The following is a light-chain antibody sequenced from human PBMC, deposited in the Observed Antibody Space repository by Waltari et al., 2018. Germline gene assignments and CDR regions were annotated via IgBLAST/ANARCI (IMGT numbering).Light chain of an antibody. CDR3: CSYAGSGTYV. J-gene: IGLJ1*01. V-gene: IGLV2-23*02. CDR1: TRHVGGSNL. CDR2: EVI. Sequence: QSALTQPSSVSGTPCKSITISCPGTTRHVGGSNLVSWYQHHPGKAPKLMICEVIKRPSGVSNRFSGSKSGNTASLTISGLQAEDEADYYCCSYAGSGTYVFGTGTKVTVL.